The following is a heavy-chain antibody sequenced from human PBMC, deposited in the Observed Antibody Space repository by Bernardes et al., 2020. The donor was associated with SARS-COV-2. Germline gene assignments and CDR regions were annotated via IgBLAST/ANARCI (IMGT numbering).Heavy chain of an antibody. CDR1: GFTFSSHS. D-gene: IGHD1-26*01. Sequence: GGSLRLCCAASGFTFSSHSMNWVRQAPGKGLEWASYISGGSRTIYYADSVKGRFTISRDNAKNLLYLQMNSLRVEDTAVYFCARDGRRGYDMDVWGQGTTVTVSS. J-gene: IGHJ6*02. CDR3: ARDGRRGYDMDV. V-gene: IGHV3-48*01. CDR2: ISGGSRTI.